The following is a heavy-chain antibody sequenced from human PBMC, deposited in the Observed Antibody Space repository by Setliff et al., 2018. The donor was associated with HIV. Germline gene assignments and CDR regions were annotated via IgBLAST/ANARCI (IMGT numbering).Heavy chain of an antibody. CDR3: ARSIGPVASCYYYFEY. D-gene: IGHD3-3*01. J-gene: IGHJ4*02. CDR1: GFSISSRYY. V-gene: IGHV4-61*02. Sequence: PSETLSLTCAVSGFSISSRYYWSWIRQPAGKGLEWIGRIYTSGSTNYNPSLKSRVTISVDTSKNQFSRRLSSVAAGDTAVYYCARSIGPVASCYYYFEYWGQGTLVTVSS. CDR2: IYTSGST.